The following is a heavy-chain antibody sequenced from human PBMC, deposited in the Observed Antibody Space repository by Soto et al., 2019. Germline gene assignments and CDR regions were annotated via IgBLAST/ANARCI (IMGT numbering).Heavy chain of an antibody. CDR3: ARDRTIFGVVPGRFDP. CDR2: ISSSSSTI. D-gene: IGHD3-3*01. Sequence: PGGSLRLSCAASGFTFSSYSMNWVRQAPGKGLEWVSYISSSSSTIYYADSVKGRFTISRDNAKNSLYLQMNSLRAEDTAVYYCARDRTIFGVVPGRFDPWGQGTLVTVSS. CDR1: GFTFSSYS. V-gene: IGHV3-48*01. J-gene: IGHJ5*02.